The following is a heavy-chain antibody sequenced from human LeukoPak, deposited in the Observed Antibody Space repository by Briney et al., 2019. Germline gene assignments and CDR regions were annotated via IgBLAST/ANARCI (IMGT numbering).Heavy chain of an antibody. D-gene: IGHD6-19*01. CDR1: GYTFTSYG. CDR2: ISSYNGNT. CDR3: AHRVAVARRDAFDI. J-gene: IGHJ3*02. V-gene: IGHV1-18*01. Sequence: ASVKVSCKASGYTFTSYGISWVRQAPGQGLEWMGWISSYNGNTNYAQKLQGRVTMSTDTSTGTAYMELRSLRSDDTAVYYCAHRVAVARRDAFDIWGQGTMVTVSS.